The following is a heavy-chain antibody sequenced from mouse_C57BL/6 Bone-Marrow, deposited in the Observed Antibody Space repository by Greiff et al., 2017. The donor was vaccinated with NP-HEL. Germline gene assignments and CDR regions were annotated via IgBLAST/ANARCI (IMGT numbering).Heavy chain of an antibody. Sequence: EVHLVESGGGLVKPGGSLKLSRAASGFTFSDYGMHWVRQAPEKGLEWVAYISSGSSTIYYADTVKGRFTISRDNAKNTLFLQMTSLRSEDTAMYYCARRYRGLYYYAMDYWGQGTSVTVSS. CDR2: ISSGSSTI. D-gene: IGHD2-12*01. V-gene: IGHV5-17*01. CDR1: GFTFSDYG. CDR3: ARRYRGLYYYAMDY. J-gene: IGHJ4*01.